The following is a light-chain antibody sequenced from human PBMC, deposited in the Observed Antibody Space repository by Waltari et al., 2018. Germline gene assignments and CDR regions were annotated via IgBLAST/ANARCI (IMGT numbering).Light chain of an antibody. V-gene: IGKV3-11*01. Sequence: EIVLTQSPVTLSLAAGERATLSCRAIESVSNYLAWYQQKPGQSPTLLIYDTSKRATGIPGRFSGSGYGTDFTLTINNLEAEDFALYYCQQGVILPLTFGGGTKLEIK. CDR2: DTS. CDR3: QQGVILPLT. CDR1: ESVSNY. J-gene: IGKJ4*01.